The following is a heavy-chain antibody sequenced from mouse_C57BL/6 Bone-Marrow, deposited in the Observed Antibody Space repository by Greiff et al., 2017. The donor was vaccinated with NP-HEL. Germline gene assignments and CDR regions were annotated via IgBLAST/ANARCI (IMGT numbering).Heavy chain of an antibody. CDR3: ARHYDYDGDAMDD. V-gene: IGHV2-6-1*01. CDR2: IWSDGST. Sequence: VQVVESGPGLVAPSQSLSITCTVSGFSLTSYGVHWVRQPPGKGLEWLVVIWSDGSTTYNSALKSRLSISKDNSKSQVFLKMNSLQTDDAAMYYCARHYDYDGDAMDDWGQGTSVTVSS. CDR1: GFSLTSYG. J-gene: IGHJ4*01. D-gene: IGHD2-4*01.